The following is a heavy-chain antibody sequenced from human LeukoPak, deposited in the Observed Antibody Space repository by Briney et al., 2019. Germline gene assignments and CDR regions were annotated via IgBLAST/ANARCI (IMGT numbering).Heavy chain of an antibody. CDR1: GFTFSDYY. J-gene: IGHJ4*02. D-gene: IGHD5-18*01. V-gene: IGHV3-11*01. CDR3: AKGRARYSYGFDDY. Sequence: GGSLRLSCAASGFTFSDYYMSWIRQAPGKGLEWVSYISSSGSTIYYADSVKGRFTISRDNAKNSLYLQMNSLRAEDTALYYCAKGRARYSYGFDDYWGQGTLVTVSS. CDR2: ISSSGSTI.